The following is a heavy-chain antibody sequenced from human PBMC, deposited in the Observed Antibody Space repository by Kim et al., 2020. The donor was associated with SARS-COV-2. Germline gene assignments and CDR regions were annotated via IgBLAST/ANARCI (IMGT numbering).Heavy chain of an antibody. J-gene: IGHJ4*02. D-gene: IGHD3-16*01. CDR3: AKDRLREGDDFDY. CDR2: ISYDESKT. CDR1: GFTLNSHG. Sequence: LSLTCAASGFTLNSHGMHWVRQVPGKGLEWVAVISYDESKTYYADSVKGRFTISRDNSKNTVYLQMSSLRPDDTAVYYCAKDRLREGDDFDYWGQGTLVTVSS. V-gene: IGHV3-30*18.